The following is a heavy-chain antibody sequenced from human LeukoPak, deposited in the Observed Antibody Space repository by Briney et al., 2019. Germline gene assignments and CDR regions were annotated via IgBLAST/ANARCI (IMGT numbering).Heavy chain of an antibody. CDR2: INHSGST. J-gene: IGHJ4*02. D-gene: IGHD3-22*01. Sequence: SETLSLTCAVYGGSFSGYYWSWIRQPPGKGLEWIGEINHSGSTNYNPSLKSRVTISVDTSKNQFSLKLSSVTAADTAVYYCARESGYYDSSGYTDYWGQGTLVTVSS. V-gene: IGHV4-34*01. CDR3: ARESGYYDSSGYTDY. CDR1: GGSFSGYY.